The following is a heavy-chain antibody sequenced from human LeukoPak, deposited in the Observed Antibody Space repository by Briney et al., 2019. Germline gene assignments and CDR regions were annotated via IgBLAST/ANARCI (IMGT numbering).Heavy chain of an antibody. CDR2: INSDGSGT. CDR3: AREFVAFDY. D-gene: IGHD3-16*02. J-gene: IGHJ4*02. V-gene: IGHV3-74*01. CDR1: GFTFSTYW. Sequence: GGSLRLSCAASGFTFSTYWIHWVRQAPGKGLVWVSRINSDGSGTSYADSVKGRFTISRDNAKNTLYLQMNSLRAEDTAVYYCAREFVAFDYWGQGTLVTVSS.